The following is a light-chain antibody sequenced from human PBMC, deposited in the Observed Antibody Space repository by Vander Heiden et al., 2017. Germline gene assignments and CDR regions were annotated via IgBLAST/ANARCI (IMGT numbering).Light chain of an antibody. Sequence: DIQMTQSPSSLSASVGDRVTITCRASQSISSYLNWYQQKPGKAPKLLSYAASSLQSGVPSRFSGSGSGTDFTLTISSLQPEDFATYYCQQSYSTPQYTFGQGTKLEIK. CDR2: AAS. J-gene: IGKJ2*01. CDR1: QSISSY. V-gene: IGKV1-39*01. CDR3: QQSYSTPQYT.